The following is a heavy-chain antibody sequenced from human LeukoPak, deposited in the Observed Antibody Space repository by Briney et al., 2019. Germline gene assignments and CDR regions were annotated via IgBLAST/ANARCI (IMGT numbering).Heavy chain of an antibody. CDR2: ISAYNGNT. CDR3: ARGAHIPMIVVYVDYFDY. J-gene: IGHJ4*02. Sequence: ASVKVSCKASGYTFTSYGISWVRQAPGQGLEWMGWISAYNGNTNYAQKLQGRVTMTTDTSTSTAYMELRSLRSDDPAVYYCARGAHIPMIVVYVDYFDYWGQGTLVTVSS. D-gene: IGHD3-22*01. V-gene: IGHV1-18*01. CDR1: GYTFTSYG.